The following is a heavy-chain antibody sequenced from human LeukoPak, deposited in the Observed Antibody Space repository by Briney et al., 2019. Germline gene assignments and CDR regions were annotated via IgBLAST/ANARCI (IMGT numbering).Heavy chain of an antibody. CDR2: IYYSGST. Sequence: SQTLSLTCTVSGGSISSGDYYWSWIRQPPGKGLEWMGYIYYSGSTYYNPSLKSRVTISVDTSKNQFSLKLSSVTAADTAVYYCARTGSTVTMLYPFDHWGQGTLVTVSS. D-gene: IGHD4-17*01. CDR3: ARTGSTVTMLYPFDH. J-gene: IGHJ4*02. CDR1: GGSISSGDYY. V-gene: IGHV4-30-4*01.